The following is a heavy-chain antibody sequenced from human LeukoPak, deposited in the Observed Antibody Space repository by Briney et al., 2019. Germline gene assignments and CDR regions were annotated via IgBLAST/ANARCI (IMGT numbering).Heavy chain of an antibody. J-gene: IGHJ5*02. CDR2: ISNDGSNI. CDR1: GFTFSSYA. Sequence: HPGGSLRLSCAASGFTFSSYAMHWVRQAPGKGLEWVAVISNDGSNIQYADSAKGRFTISRDNSKSTVYLQMNSLRSEDTAVYYCAKDPYRVIVATGNYLDPWGQGTLVTVSS. V-gene: IGHV3-30*04. CDR3: AKDPYRVIVATGNYLDP. D-gene: IGHD2-21*01.